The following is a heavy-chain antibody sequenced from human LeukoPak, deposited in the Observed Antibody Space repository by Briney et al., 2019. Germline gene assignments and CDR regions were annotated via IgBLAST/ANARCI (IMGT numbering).Heavy chain of an antibody. CDR2: ISDSGGST. CDR1: GFTFSTYV. Sequence: GGSLRLSCAASGFTFSTYVMNWVRQAPGKGLEWVSTISDSGGSTYYGDSVKGRFTISRDNSKSTLYLQMNSLRAEDTAVYYCGRYYVMDVWGQGTSVTVSS. V-gene: IGHV3-23*01. CDR3: GRYYVMDV. J-gene: IGHJ6*02.